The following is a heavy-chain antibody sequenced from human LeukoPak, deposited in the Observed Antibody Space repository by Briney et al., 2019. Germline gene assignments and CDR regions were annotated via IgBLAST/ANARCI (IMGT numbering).Heavy chain of an antibody. D-gene: IGHD6-6*01. CDR1: GFTFDDYA. Sequence: GGSLRLSCAASGFTFDDYAMHWVRQAPGKGLEWVSGISWNSGSIGYADSVKGRFTISRDNAKNSLYLQMNSLRAEDTALYYCAKAARPHSSSSFSPFDYWGQGTLVTVSS. J-gene: IGHJ4*02. CDR2: ISWNSGSI. V-gene: IGHV3-9*01. CDR3: AKAARPHSSSSFSPFDY.